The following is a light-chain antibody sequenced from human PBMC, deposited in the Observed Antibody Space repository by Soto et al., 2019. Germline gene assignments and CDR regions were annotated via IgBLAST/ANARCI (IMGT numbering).Light chain of an antibody. CDR1: SSDVGGYNL. CDR3: CSYAGSSSYV. CDR2: EGS. J-gene: IGLJ1*01. Sequence: QAALTQPASVSGSPGQSITISCTGSSSDVGGYNLVSWYQHHPGKAPKLIIYEGSQRPSGVSNRFFGSKSGNTASLTISGLQAEDEADYHCCSYAGSSSYVFGTGTKLTVL. V-gene: IGLV2-23*01.